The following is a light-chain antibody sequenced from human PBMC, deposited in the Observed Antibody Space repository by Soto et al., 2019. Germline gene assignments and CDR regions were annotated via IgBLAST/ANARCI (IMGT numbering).Light chain of an antibody. CDR3: QQRSSWPPRVT. CDR2: DAS. J-gene: IGKJ3*01. Sequence: EIVLTQSPATLSLSPGERATLSCRASQSVGTYLAWYQQKPGQAPRLLIFDASNRATGIPARFSGSGSGTDFTLTISSREPEDFAFYYCQQRSSWPPRVTFGPGTKVDIK. CDR1: QSVGTY. V-gene: IGKV3-11*01.